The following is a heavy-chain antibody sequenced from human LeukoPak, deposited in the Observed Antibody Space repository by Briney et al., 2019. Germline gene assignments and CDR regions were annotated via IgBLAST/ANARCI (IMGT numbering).Heavy chain of an antibody. Sequence: SETLSLTCAVYGGSFSGYYWSWIRQPPGKGLGWIGEINHSGSTNYNPSLKSRVTISVDTSKNQFSLKLSSVTAADTAVYYCARVFRGYYDSSGYYYFGFFDYWGQGTLVTVSS. V-gene: IGHV4-34*01. CDR1: GGSFSGYY. CDR2: INHSGST. D-gene: IGHD3-22*01. J-gene: IGHJ4*02. CDR3: ARVFRGYYDSSGYYYFGFFDY.